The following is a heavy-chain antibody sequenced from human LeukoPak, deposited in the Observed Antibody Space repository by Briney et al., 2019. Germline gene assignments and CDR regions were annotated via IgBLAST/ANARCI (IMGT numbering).Heavy chain of an antibody. V-gene: IGHV3-21*01. Sequence: GGSLRLSCAASGFTFSSYSMNWVRQAPGKGLEWVSSISSSSSYIYYADSVKGRFTISRDNAKNSLYLQMNSLRAEDTAVYYCARDPCVDIGATGEDYWGQGTLVTVSS. CDR1: GFTFSSYS. CDR2: ISSSSSYI. D-gene: IGHD5-12*01. J-gene: IGHJ4*02. CDR3: ARDPCVDIGATGEDY.